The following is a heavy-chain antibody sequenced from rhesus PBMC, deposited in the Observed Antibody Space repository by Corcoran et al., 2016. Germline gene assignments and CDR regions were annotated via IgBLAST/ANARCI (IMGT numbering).Heavy chain of an antibody. CDR3: VTTGSTFDY. D-gene: IGHD3-34*01. J-gene: IGHJ4*01. V-gene: IGHV4-106*01. CDR1: GASISGHYY. Sequence: QVQLQESGPGLVKPSETLSLTCDVSGASISGHYYYTWIRQPPGKGLEGIGNIYGSGGGTNYNPSLKNRVTISIDTSKNQFSLKLSSVTAADTALYYCVTTGSTFDYWAQGVLVTVSS. CDR2: IYGSGGGT.